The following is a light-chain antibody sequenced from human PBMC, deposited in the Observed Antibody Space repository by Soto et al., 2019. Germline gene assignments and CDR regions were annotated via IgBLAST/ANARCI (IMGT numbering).Light chain of an antibody. CDR1: RGISNY. V-gene: IGKV1-27*01. CDR3: QKYNSAPWT. Sequence: DIQMTQSPSSLSASVGDRVTITCRASRGISNYLAWYQQKPGKVPKLLIYAASTLQSGVPSRFSGSGSGTDFTLTISSLQPEDVATYYRQKYNSAPWTFGQGTKVEIK. CDR2: AAS. J-gene: IGKJ1*01.